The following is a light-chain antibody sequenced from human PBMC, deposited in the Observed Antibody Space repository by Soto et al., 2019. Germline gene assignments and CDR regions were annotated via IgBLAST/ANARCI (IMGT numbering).Light chain of an antibody. CDR2: EVS. CDR3: SSYTSSSTLV. J-gene: IGLJ2*01. V-gene: IGLV2-14*01. CDR1: SSDVGGYDY. Sequence: QSALTQPASVSGSPGQSITISCTGTSSDVGGYDYVSWYQLHPGKAPKLMVFEVSNRPSGVSYRFSGSNSGNTASLTISGLQAEDEADYYCSSYTSSSTLVFGGGTQLTVL.